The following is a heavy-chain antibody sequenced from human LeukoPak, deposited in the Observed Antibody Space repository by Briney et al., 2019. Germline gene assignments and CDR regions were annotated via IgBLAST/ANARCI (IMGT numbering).Heavy chain of an antibody. J-gene: IGHJ6*03. Sequence: ASVKVSCKASGYTFINYGISWVRQAPGQGLEWMGWISVYNGNTTYAQELQGRVTMTTDTSTSTAYMELRSLRSDDTAVYYCARETELRQIGGYGGSSPLYYYYYYMDVWGKGTTVTVSS. CDR3: ARETELRQIGGYGGSSPLYYYYYYMDV. CDR1: GYTFINYG. V-gene: IGHV1-18*01. CDR2: ISVYNGNT. D-gene: IGHD4-23*01.